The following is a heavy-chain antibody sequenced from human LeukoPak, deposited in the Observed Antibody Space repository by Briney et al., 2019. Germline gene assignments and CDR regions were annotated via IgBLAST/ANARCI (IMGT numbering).Heavy chain of an antibody. J-gene: IGHJ4*02. V-gene: IGHV3-64*01. Sequence: GGSLRLSCAASGFSFSTYTMHWVRQAPGKGLEYVSAISSNGGNKYYANSVKGRFTISRDNSMNTLYLLMGSLRAEDMAVYYCAREYCTVNSCYQSSLGYWGQGTLVTVSS. CDR1: GFSFSTYT. CDR3: AREYCTVNSCYQSSLGY. D-gene: IGHD2-2*01. CDR2: ISSNGGNK.